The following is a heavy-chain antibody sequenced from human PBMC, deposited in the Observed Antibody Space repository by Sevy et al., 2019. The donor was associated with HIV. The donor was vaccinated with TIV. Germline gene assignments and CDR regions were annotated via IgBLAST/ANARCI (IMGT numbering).Heavy chain of an antibody. V-gene: IGHV3-30*02. CDR1: GFTFSSYG. J-gene: IGHJ4*02. Sequence: GGYLRLSCAASGFTFSSYGMHWVRQAPGKGLEWVAFIRYDASNEYYADSVKGRFTISRDNSKNTLFLQMNSLRAEDTAVYYCAKGEDYSNRPGYWGQGTLVTVSS. CDR3: AKGEDYSNRPGY. D-gene: IGHD4-4*01. CDR2: IRYDASNE.